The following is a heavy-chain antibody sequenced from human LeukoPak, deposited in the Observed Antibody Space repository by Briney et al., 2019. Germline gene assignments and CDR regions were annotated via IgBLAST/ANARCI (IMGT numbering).Heavy chain of an antibody. J-gene: IGHJ6*04. CDR1: GGSINDYY. CDR3: ARGLQRYYYYFLDV. Sequence: PSGTLSLTCAVSGGSINDYYWSWIRQPPGKGLEWIGFIYYTGITNSNPSLRSRVTISVDISKNQLSLNLTSVTAADTAVYYCARGLQRYYYYFLDVWGTGTTVTVSS. CDR2: IYYTGIT. D-gene: IGHD4-11*01. V-gene: IGHV4-59*01.